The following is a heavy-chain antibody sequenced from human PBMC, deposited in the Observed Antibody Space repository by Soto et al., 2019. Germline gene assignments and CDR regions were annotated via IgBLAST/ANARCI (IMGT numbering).Heavy chain of an antibody. Sequence: QVQMVESGGGLVKPGGSLRLSCAASGFIFSDYYMSWIRQSPGKGLEWVSYIASGSTYTKYADSVKGRFTISRDNAKNSLYLQMISLRAGDTAVYYCARRSDSSCFDFWGQGTLVTVSS. J-gene: IGHJ4*02. CDR1: GFIFSDYY. CDR2: IASGSTYT. V-gene: IGHV3-11*06. D-gene: IGHD2-21*01. CDR3: ARRSDSSCFDF.